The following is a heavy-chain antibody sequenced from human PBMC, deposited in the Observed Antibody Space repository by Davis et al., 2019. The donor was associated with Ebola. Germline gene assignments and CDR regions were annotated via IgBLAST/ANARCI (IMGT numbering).Heavy chain of an antibody. CDR3: ASGWLRGGEVDP. V-gene: IGHV6-1*01. D-gene: IGHD5-12*01. CDR1: GGSVSSSGAA. Sequence: HSQTLSLTCAISGGSVSSSGAAWNWIRQSPSRGLEWLGRTYYSSKWYKDYAVSVKSRITINLETSKNQFSLQLNSVTPEDTAVYYCASGWLRGGEVDPWGQGTPVTVSS. CDR2: TYYSSKWYK. J-gene: IGHJ5*02.